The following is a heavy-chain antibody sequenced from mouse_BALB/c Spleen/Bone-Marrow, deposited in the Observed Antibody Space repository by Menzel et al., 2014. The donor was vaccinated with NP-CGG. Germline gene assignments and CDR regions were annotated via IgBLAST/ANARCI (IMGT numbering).Heavy chain of an antibody. CDR1: GFNIKDTY. Sequence: VQLQQSGVELVKPGASVKLSCTASGFNIKDTYMHWVKQRPEQGLEWIGRIDPANGNTKYDPKFQGKATITADTSSNTAYLQLSSLTSEDTAVYYCASYYYGRAWFAYWGQGTLVTVSA. D-gene: IGHD1-1*01. J-gene: IGHJ3*01. CDR2: IDPANGNT. V-gene: IGHV14-3*02. CDR3: ASYYYGRAWFAY.